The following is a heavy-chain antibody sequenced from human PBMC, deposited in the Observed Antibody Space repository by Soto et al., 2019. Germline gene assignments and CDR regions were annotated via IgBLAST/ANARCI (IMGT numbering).Heavy chain of an antibody. V-gene: IGHV5-51*01. CDR1: VYNFANYW. CDR3: AAGYTTGPDAFDI. Sequence: GQSLKISCKVSVYNFANYWIGWVSQMPGKGLEWMGMIFPGDSDTKNSPSLQGQITMSVDKSDSSAYLQWRSLKASDTAMYYCAAGYTTGPDAFDIWGQGTMVTVSS. D-gene: IGHD6-13*01. CDR2: IFPGDSDT. J-gene: IGHJ3*02.